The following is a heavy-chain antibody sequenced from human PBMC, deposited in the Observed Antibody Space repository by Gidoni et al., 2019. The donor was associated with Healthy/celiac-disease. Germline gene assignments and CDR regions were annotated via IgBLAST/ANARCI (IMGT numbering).Heavy chain of an antibody. Sequence: QVQLQQWGAGLLKPSETLSLTCAVYGGSFSGYYWSWIRQPPGKGLEWIGEINHSGSTNYNPSLKSRVTISVDTSKNQFSLKLSSVTAADTAVYYCARGQRHGSGSIGRGDDYWGQGTLVTVSS. CDR3: ARGQRHGSGSIGRGDDY. CDR2: INHSGST. D-gene: IGHD3-10*01. J-gene: IGHJ4*02. CDR1: GGSFSGYY. V-gene: IGHV4-34*01.